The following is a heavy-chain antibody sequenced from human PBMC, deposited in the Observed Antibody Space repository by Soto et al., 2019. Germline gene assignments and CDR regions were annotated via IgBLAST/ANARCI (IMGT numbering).Heavy chain of an antibody. J-gene: IGHJ4*02. CDR3: AIDGHHIFN. Sequence: QVQLVQSGAEVKKPGASVKVSCKASGYTFTSYDISWVRQATGQGLEWMGWISTNNGNTNYAQKLQGRVTMTTYTSTGTPDMELRSLRDADTAVYYRAIDGHHIFNWGQGTLVTVSS. V-gene: IGHV1-18*01. CDR1: GYTFTSYD. CDR2: ISTNNGNT.